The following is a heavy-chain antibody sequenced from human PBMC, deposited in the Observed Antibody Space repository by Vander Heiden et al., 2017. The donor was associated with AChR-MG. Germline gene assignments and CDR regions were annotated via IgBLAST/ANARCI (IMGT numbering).Heavy chain of an antibody. CDR1: GFSFSSYS. CDR2: ISSGSTDT. Sequence: DVQLVESGGRLAKPGGAMRLSCAASGFSFSSYSITWVRLAPGKGLEWVSSISSGSTDTHYADSVKGRFTISRDNAKNSLYLQVNSLRAEDAAKYYCARGAQEQLLSPFDYWGQGTLVTVSS. CDR3: ARGAQEQLLSPFDY. D-gene: IGHD2-2*01. J-gene: IGHJ4*02. V-gene: IGHV3-21*02.